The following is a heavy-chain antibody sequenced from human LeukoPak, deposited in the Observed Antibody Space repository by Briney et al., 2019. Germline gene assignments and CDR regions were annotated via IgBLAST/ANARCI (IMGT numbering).Heavy chain of an antibody. Sequence: ASVKVSCKASGYTFTSYGISWVRQAPGQGLEWMGWISTYKGNINYAQKLQGRVTVTTDTSTSTVYMELRSLRSDDTAVYYCGRSMDSSTSRLIEYWGQGTLVTVSS. CDR2: ISTYKGNI. D-gene: IGHD6-6*01. CDR1: GYTFTSYG. J-gene: IGHJ4*02. V-gene: IGHV1-18*01. CDR3: GRSMDSSTSRLIEY.